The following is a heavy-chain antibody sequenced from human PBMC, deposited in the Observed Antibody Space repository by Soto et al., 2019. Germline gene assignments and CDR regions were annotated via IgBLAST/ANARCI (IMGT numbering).Heavy chain of an antibody. D-gene: IGHD4-17*01. J-gene: IGHJ4*02. CDR1: GFTFSSYG. CDR3: AKNRPPPSTGPIDY. Sequence: GGSLRLSCAASGFTFSSYGMHWVRQAPGKGLEWVAVISYDGSMTYYADSVKGRFTISRDNSKNTLYLQMNSLRTEDTAVYNCAKNRPPPSTGPIDYWGQGTLVTVSS. CDR2: ISYDGSMT. V-gene: IGHV3-30*18.